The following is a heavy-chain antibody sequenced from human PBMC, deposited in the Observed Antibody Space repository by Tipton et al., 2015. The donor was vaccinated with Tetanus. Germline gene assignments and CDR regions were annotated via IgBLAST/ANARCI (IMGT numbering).Heavy chain of an antibody. CDR1: GFTFTSYG. J-gene: IGHJ4*02. Sequence: QLVQSGAEVKKPGASVKVSCKTSGFTFTSYGFSWVRQAPGQGLEWMGWISAYNGIANYAQKLQDRVTMTTETSTTPAYLELRSLKSDDTAVYFCARRGYSSGFDYWGQGTLVTVSS. V-gene: IGHV1-18*04. CDR2: ISAYNGIA. D-gene: IGHD6-19*01. CDR3: ARRGYSSGFDY.